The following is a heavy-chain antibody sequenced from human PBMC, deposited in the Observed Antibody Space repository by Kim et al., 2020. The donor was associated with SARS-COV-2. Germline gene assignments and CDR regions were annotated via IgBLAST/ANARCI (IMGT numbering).Heavy chain of an antibody. CDR3: ARAGQYISSSRGNDWFDP. J-gene: IGHJ5*02. CDR1: RFSFSNYW. CDR2: IKYDGGEK. D-gene: IGHD6-6*01. V-gene: IGHV3-7*01. Sequence: GGSLRLSCAASRFSFSNYWMNWVRQAPGKGLEWVATIKYDGGEKYYVDSVKGRFTISRDNANNSLSLEMNGLTAEDTAVYYCARAGQYISSSRGNDWFDPWGQGTLVTVSS.